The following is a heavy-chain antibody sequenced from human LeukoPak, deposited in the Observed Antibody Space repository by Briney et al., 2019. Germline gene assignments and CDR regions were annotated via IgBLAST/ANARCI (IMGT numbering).Heavy chain of an antibody. Sequence: GGSLRLSCAAAGFTFNHYGMHWVRQAPGKGLEWVAVIWSDGTNQYYAGSVKGRFTISRDDSGNTVYLQMNSLRPEDTGVYYCARDAQRGFDHSNSLEYWGQGTPVTVST. V-gene: IGHV3-33*01. CDR1: GFTFNHYG. D-gene: IGHD4-11*01. J-gene: IGHJ4*02. CDR2: IWSDGTNQ. CDR3: ARDAQRGFDHSNSLEY.